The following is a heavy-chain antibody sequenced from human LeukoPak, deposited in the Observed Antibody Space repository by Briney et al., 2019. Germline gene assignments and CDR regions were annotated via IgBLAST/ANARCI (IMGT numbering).Heavy chain of an antibody. V-gene: IGHV4-59*01. CDR2: IFRSGTT. J-gene: IGHJ3*02. Sequence: SETLSLTCSVSGGSISNYYWSWVRQSPGKGLEWVGYIFRSGTTNYNPSLKGRITISVDTSMNQFSLKLSSVTAADTAVYYCARVLAGGYPIGIWGQGTMVTVSS. CDR1: GGSISNYY. CDR3: ARVLAGGYPIGI. D-gene: IGHD3-22*01.